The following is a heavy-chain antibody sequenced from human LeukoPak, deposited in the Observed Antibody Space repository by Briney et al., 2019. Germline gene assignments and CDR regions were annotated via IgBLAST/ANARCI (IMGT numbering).Heavy chain of an antibody. J-gene: IGHJ4*02. Sequence: GESLRLSCTASGFTFSNYGVHWVRQAPGKGPEWVAFIRYDGSDKYYADSVKGRLTISGDNSKKTLYLQMNSLRAEDTAVYYCARDVSSSLTNSFDYWGQGTLVTVSS. D-gene: IGHD6-13*01. CDR2: IRYDGSDK. V-gene: IGHV3-30*02. CDR3: ARDVSSSLTNSFDY. CDR1: GFTFSNYG.